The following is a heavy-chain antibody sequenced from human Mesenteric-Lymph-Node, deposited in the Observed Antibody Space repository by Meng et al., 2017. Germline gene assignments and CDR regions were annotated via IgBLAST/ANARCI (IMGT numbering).Heavy chain of an antibody. V-gene: IGHV4-4*07. J-gene: IGHJ2*01. CDR1: GGSISNYY. CDR3: VRDGSSSSGGTL. D-gene: IGHD2-2*01. Sequence: QVRLQDSGPGPVKPWETLSLTCQVSGGSISNYYWSWIRQPAGKGLEWIGRIYASVSTNYNPSLRTRITMSVDTSKSQFSLKLTSITAADTAVYYGVRDGSSSSGGTLWGRGTLVTVSS. CDR2: IYASVST.